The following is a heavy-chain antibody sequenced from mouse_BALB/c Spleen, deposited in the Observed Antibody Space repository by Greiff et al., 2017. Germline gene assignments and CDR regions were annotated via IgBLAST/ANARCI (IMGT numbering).Heavy chain of an antibody. Sequence: VQLKESGGGLVQPGGSRKLSCAASGFTFSSFGMHWVRQAPEKGLEWVAYISSGSSTIYYADTVKGRFTISRDNPKNTLFLQMTSLRSEDTAMYYCARDYGYPYFDVWGAGTTVTVSS. D-gene: IGHD1-2*01. CDR2: ISSGSSTI. J-gene: IGHJ1*01. CDR1: GFTFSSFG. V-gene: IGHV5-17*02. CDR3: ARDYGYPYFDV.